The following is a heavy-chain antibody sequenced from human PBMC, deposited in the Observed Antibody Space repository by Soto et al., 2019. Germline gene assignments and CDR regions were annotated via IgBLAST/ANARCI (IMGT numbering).Heavy chain of an antibody. D-gene: IGHD1-26*01. Sequence: PGGSLRLSCAASGFTFSSYGMHWVRQAPGKGLEWVAVIWYDGSNKYYADSVKGRFTISRDNSKNTLYLQMNSLRAEDTAVYYCARGSGSYYGFDYWGQGTLVTVSS. CDR3: ARGSGSYYGFDY. CDR1: GFTFSSYG. CDR2: IWYDGSNK. V-gene: IGHV3-33*01. J-gene: IGHJ4*02.